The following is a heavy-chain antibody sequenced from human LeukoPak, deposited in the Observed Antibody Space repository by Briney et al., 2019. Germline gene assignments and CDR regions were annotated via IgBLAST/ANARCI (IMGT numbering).Heavy chain of an antibody. CDR2: ISESVDTT. V-gene: IGHV3-23*01. CDR1: GFTFNKYA. Sequence: GGSLRLSCAASGFTFNKYAMNWVRQASGKGLEWVSVISESVDTTYYADSVKGRFTISRDNSKNTLYLQMNNLRADDTAVYYCARRADYGDFDNWGQGTLVTVSS. J-gene: IGHJ4*02. CDR3: ARRADYGDFDN. D-gene: IGHD4-17*01.